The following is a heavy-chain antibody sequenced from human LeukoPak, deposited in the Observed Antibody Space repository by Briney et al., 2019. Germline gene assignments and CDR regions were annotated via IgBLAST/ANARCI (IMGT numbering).Heavy chain of an antibody. J-gene: IGHJ5*02. CDR3: ARDRDSSGYYHGAWFDP. D-gene: IGHD3-22*01. CDR1: GGSFSGYY. V-gene: IGHV4-34*01. CDR2: INQSGST. Sequence: PSETLSLTCAVYGGSFSGYYWSWIRQPPGKGLEWIGEINQSGSTNCNPSLKSRVSISVDTSKNQFSLKLSSVTAADTAVYYCARDRDSSGYYHGAWFDPWGQGTLVTVSS.